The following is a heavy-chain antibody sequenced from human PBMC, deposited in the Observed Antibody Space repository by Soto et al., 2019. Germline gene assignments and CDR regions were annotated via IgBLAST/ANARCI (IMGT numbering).Heavy chain of an antibody. V-gene: IGHV3-30-3*01. CDR2: ISYDGSNK. CDR1: GFTFSSYA. D-gene: IGHD4-17*01. CDR3: AVHDYGDLSLGY. Sequence: QVQLVESGGGVVQPGRSLRLSCAASGFTFSSYAMHWVRQAPGKGLEWVAVISYDGSNKYYADSVKGRFTISRDNSKNTLYLQMNSLRAEDTAVYYCAVHDYGDLSLGYWGQGTLVTVSS. J-gene: IGHJ4*02.